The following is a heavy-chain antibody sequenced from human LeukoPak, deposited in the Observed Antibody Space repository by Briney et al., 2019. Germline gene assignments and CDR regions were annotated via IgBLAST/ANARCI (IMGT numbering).Heavy chain of an antibody. CDR3: GRDRCSGGSCYSAPCYGMDV. V-gene: IGHV3-21*01. Sequence: GGSLRLSCAASGFTFSTYSMNWVRQAPGKGLEWVSSISSSSVYIYYADSVKGRFTISRDNAKNSLYLQMNSLRAEDTAVYYCGRDRCSGGSCYSAPCYGMDVWGQGTTVTVSS. CDR2: ISSSSVYI. CDR1: GFTFSTYS. J-gene: IGHJ6*02. D-gene: IGHD2-15*01.